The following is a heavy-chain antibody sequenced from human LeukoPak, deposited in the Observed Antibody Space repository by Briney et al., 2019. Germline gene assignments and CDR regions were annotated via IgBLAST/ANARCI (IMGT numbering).Heavy chain of an antibody. CDR3: ARIPPTRNYYMDV. CDR1: GYSFTSYW. V-gene: IGHV5-51*01. J-gene: IGHJ6*03. D-gene: IGHD1-26*01. CDR2: IYPGDSDT. Sequence: GESLKISCKGSGYSFTSYWIGWVRQMPGKGLEWMGIIYPGDSDTRYSPSFQGQVTISADKSISTAYLQWSSLKASDTAMYYCARIPPTRNYYMDVWGKGTTVTVSS.